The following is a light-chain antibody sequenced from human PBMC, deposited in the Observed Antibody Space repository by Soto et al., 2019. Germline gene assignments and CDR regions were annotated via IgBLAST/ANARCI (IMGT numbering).Light chain of an antibody. CDR3: SSFAGNNNMV. CDR1: SSDVGGYND. J-gene: IGLJ2*01. Sequence: QSALTQPPSASGSPGQSVTISCTGTSSDVGGYNDVSWYQQHPGKAPKLMISKVSKRPSGVPDRFSGSKSGNTASLTVSGLQAEDEADYYCSSFAGNNNMVFGGGTKLTVL. V-gene: IGLV2-8*01. CDR2: KVS.